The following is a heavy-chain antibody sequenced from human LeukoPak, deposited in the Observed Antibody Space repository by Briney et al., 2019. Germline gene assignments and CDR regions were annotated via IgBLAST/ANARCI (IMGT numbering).Heavy chain of an antibody. D-gene: IGHD5-12*01. Sequence: ASVKVSCKASGYTFTGYYMHWVRQAPGQGLEWMGWINPNSGGTNYAQKFQGRVTMTRDTSISTAYMELSRLRSYDTAVYYCARALVDIVATDAFDIWGQGTMVTVSS. CDR3: ARALVDIVATDAFDI. J-gene: IGHJ3*02. V-gene: IGHV1-2*02. CDR1: GYTFTGYY. CDR2: INPNSGGT.